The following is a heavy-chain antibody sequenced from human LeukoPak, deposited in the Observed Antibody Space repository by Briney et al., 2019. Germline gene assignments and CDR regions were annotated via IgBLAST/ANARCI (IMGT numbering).Heavy chain of an antibody. CDR1: GFTFSSYS. CDR2: ISSSSSYI. Sequence: GGSLRLSCAASGFTFSSYSMNWVRQAPGKGLEWVSSISSSSSYIYYADSVKGRFTISRDNAKNSLYLQMNSLRAEGTAVYSCARDAYSGYDRFDYWGQGTLVTVSS. CDR3: ARDAYSGYDRFDY. V-gene: IGHV3-21*01. D-gene: IGHD5-12*01. J-gene: IGHJ4*02.